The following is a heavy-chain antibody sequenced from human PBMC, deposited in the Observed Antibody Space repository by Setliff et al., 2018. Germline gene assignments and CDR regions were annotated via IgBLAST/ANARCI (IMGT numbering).Heavy chain of an antibody. CDR1: GGSISSYY. CDR3: ARGNFHVLRYFDY. D-gene: IGHD3-9*01. J-gene: IGHJ4*02. CDR2: IYYSGST. Sequence: SETLSLTCTVSGGSISSYYWSWIRQPPGKGLEWIGYIYYSGSTNYNPSLKSRVTISVDTSKNQFSLKLSSVTAADTAVYYCARGNFHVLRYFDYWGQGTLVTVSS. V-gene: IGHV4-59*01.